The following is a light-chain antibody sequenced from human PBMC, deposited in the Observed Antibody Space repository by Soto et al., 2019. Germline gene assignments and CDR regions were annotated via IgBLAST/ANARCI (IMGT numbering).Light chain of an antibody. CDR1: SSDVGSYDL. V-gene: IGLV2-23*02. CDR2: EVT. Sequence: QSVLTQPASVSGSPGQSITISCTGTSSDVGSYDLVSWYQQHPGKAPRLIIYEVTKLPSGVSNRFSGSKSGSTASLTFSGLQAEDEADYFCCSYAGVRTFVFGTGTKLTVL. CDR3: CSYAGVRTFV. J-gene: IGLJ1*01.